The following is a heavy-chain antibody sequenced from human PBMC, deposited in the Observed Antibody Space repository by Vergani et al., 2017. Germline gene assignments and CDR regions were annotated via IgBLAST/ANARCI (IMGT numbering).Heavy chain of an antibody. CDR2: LDPHTGDT. CDR3: ARATCSGGSCYRGFEY. J-gene: IGHJ4*02. Sequence: QVQLVQSGAEVRKPGASVKVSCKASGYSLSDHYIHWVRQAPGQGFEWMGRLDPHTGDTKYAEKFQGRAILTRDRSISTAYMELSSLKSEDTAVFYCARATCSGGSCYRGFEYWGQGSLITVSS. V-gene: IGHV1-2*02. CDR1: GYSLSDHY. D-gene: IGHD2-15*01.